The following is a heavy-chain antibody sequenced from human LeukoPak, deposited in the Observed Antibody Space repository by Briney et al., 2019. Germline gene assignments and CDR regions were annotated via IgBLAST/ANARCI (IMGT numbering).Heavy chain of an antibody. CDR3: ARDPGVVPAAYDY. J-gene: IGHJ4*02. CDR2: IRQDGSRK. Sequence: GGSLRLSCAASGFTFSSYWMSWVRQAPGKGLEWVATIRQDGSRKYYVDSVKGRFTISRDNAKNSLYLQMNSLRAEDTAVYYCARDPGVVPAAYDYWGQGTLVTVSS. CDR1: GFTFSSYW. D-gene: IGHD2-2*01. V-gene: IGHV3-7*01.